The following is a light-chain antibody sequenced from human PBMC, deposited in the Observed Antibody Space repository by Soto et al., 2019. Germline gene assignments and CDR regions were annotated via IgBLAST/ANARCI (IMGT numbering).Light chain of an antibody. CDR2: GTS. Sequence: VVTQSPAHRSLCLWERATLSGRASQSVSSTYLAWYQQQPGQAPRLLMSGTSNRATGTPDRFSGSGSGTDFTLTISRLEPEDFAVYYSQQDGSPPITFGPGTRLDIK. CDR3: QQDGSPPIT. J-gene: IGKJ5*01. V-gene: IGKV3-20*01. CDR1: QSVSSTY.